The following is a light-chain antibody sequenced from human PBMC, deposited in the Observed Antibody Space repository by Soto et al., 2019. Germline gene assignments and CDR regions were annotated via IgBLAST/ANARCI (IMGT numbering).Light chain of an antibody. Sequence: QSAPTQPASVSWSSGQSITISCTGTSSDVGAYNYVSWYQQYPGKAPKYIIYDVTNRPSGVSYRFSGSKSGNTASLTISGLQAEDEADYYCSSYTTSSTLYVFGTGTKVTVL. CDR2: DVT. J-gene: IGLJ1*01. CDR1: SSDVGAYNY. CDR3: SSYTTSSTLYV. V-gene: IGLV2-14*03.